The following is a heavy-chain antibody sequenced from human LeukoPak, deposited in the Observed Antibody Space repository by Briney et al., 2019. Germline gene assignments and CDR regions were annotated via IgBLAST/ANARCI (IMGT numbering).Heavy chain of an antibody. CDR3: AKDTGMATTVFDY. CDR1: GFTFSSYG. J-gene: IGHJ4*02. CDR2: IRYDGSNK. D-gene: IGHD5-24*01. Sequence: PGGSLRLSCAASGFTFSSYGMHWVRQAPGKGLEWVAFIRYDGSNKYYADSVKGRFTISRDNSKNTLYLQMNSLRAEDTAVYYCAKDTGMATTVFDYWGQGTLVTVSS. V-gene: IGHV3-30*02.